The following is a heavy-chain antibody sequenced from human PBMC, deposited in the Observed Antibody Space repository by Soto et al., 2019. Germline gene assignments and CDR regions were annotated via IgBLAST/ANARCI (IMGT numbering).Heavy chain of an antibody. CDR3: ARGYHYYGSGSYYMG. J-gene: IGHJ4*02. CDR2: INHSGST. V-gene: IGHV4-34*01. CDR1: GGSFSGYY. D-gene: IGHD3-10*01. Sequence: SETLSLTCAVYGGSFSGYYWSWIRQPPGKGLEWIGEINHSGSTNYNPSLKSRVTISVDTSKNQFSLKLSSVTAAGTAVYYCARGYHYYGSGSYYMGWGQGTLVTVSS.